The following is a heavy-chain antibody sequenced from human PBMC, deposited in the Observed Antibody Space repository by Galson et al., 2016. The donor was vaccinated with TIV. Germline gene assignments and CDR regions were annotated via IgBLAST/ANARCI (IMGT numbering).Heavy chain of an antibody. CDR1: GFTFSSYS. CDR3: ARRGNYFSDAFDI. D-gene: IGHD1-7*01. V-gene: IGHV3-21*01. CDR2: ISTTSNYI. J-gene: IGHJ3*02. Sequence: SLRLSCAVSGFTFSSYSMNWVRQAPGKGLEWVASISTTSNYIYCADSAKGRFTISRDNAEDSLYLQINSLRAEDTALYYCARRGNYFSDAFDIWGQGTMVTVSS.